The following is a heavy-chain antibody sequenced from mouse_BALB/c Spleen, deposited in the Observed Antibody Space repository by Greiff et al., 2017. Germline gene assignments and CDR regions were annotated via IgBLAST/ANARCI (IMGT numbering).Heavy chain of an antibody. CDR2: INPSSGYT. CDR3: ARRNYGSEGFAY. D-gene: IGHD1-1*01. J-gene: IGHJ3*01. V-gene: IGHV1-4*02. CDR1: GYTFTSYT. Sequence: QVQLQQSAAELARPGASVKMSCKASGYTFTSYTMHWVKQRPGQGLEWIGYINPSSGYTEYNQKFKDKTTLTADKSSSTAYMQLSSLTSEDSAVYYCARRNYGSEGFAYWGQGTLVTVSA.